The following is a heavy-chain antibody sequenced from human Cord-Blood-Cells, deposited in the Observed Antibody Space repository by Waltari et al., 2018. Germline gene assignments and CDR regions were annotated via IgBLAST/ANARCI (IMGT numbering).Heavy chain of an antibody. CDR2: FDPEDGET. CDR1: GSTLPELS. J-gene: IGHJ3*02. D-gene: IGHD3-10*01. V-gene: IGHV1-24*01. CDR3: ATAYESYGSGSYEDAFDI. Sequence: QVQRVQSGAEVKKPGAPVKVSCKVSGSTLPELSTHWVRQAPGKGLEWMGGFDPEDGETIYAQKFQGRVTMTEDTSTDTAYMELSSLRSEDTAVYYCATAYESYGSGSYEDAFDIWGQGTMVTVSA.